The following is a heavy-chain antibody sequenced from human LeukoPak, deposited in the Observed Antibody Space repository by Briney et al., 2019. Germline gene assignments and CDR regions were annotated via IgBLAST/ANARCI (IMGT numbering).Heavy chain of an antibody. D-gene: IGHD3-10*01. J-gene: IGHJ4*02. CDR1: GFAFSRYW. Sequence: GGSLRLSCVASGFAFSRYWMSWVRQAPGKGLEWVANIKEDGTVKYYVESVKGRFTISRDNAKNSLYLQMNSLRAEDTAVYYCAASITMFDYWGQGTLVTVSS. V-gene: IGHV3-7*02. CDR3: AASITMFDY. CDR2: IKEDGTVK.